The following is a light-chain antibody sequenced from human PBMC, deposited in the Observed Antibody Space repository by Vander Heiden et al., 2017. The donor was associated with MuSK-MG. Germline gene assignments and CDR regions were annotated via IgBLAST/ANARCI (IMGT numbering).Light chain of an antibody. CDR1: QNITRY. CDR3: QQRSTWPLT. Sequence: DTVLTQSPATLSLSPGKRAALSCRASQNITRYLAWYQQRPGQAPRLLIYDASNRATGIPARFSGSGSGTDFTLSISSLESEDFAVYFCQQRSTWPLTFGGGTK. V-gene: IGKV3-11*01. J-gene: IGKJ4*01. CDR2: DAS.